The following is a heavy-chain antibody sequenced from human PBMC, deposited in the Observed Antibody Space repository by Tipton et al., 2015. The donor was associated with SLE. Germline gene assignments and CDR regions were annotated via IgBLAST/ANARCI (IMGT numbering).Heavy chain of an antibody. V-gene: IGHV3-30*03. Sequence: SLRLSCAASGFTFSSYGMHWVRQAPGKGLEWVAVISYDGSNKYYADSVKGRFTISRDNSKNTLYLQMNSLRAEDTAVYYCARRGYRRHAFDIWGQGTMVTVSS. D-gene: IGHD5-18*01. J-gene: IGHJ3*02. CDR3: ARRGYRRHAFDI. CDR1: GFTFSSYG. CDR2: ISYDGSNK.